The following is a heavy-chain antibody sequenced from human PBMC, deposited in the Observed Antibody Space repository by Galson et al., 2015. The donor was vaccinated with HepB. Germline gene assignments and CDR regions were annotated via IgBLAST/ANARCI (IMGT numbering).Heavy chain of an antibody. CDR3: ARDIAVAGTGVYYYYGMDV. J-gene: IGHJ6*02. D-gene: IGHD6-19*01. Sequence: SVKVSCKASGYTFTSYGISWVRQAPGQGLEWMGWISAYNGNTNYAQKLQGRVTMTTDTSTSTAYMELRSLRSDDTAVYYCARDIAVAGTGVYYYYGMDVWGQGTTVTVSS. CDR2: ISAYNGNT. CDR1: GYTFTSYG. V-gene: IGHV1-18*01.